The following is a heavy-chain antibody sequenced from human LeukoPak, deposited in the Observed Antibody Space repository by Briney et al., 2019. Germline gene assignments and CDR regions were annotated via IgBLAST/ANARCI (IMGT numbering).Heavy chain of an antibody. CDR2: ISGSGGDI. J-gene: IGHJ4*02. CDR3: AKDGGRRDDY. Sequence: GGSLRLSCAASGFTFSSYAMSWVRQAPGKGLEWVSAISGSGGDIHYADSVKGQFTISRDNSKNTLYLQMNSLRAEDTAIYYCAKDGGRRDDYWGQGTLVTVSS. CDR1: GFTFSSYA. V-gene: IGHV3-23*01. D-gene: IGHD1-26*01.